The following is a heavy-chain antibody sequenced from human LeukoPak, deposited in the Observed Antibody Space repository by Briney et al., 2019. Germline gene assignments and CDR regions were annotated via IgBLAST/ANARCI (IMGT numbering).Heavy chain of an antibody. CDR2: INPNSGGT. J-gene: IGHJ4*02. D-gene: IGHD6-19*01. CDR1: GYTFTGYY. Sequence: ASVKVSCKASGYTFTGYYMHWVRQAPGQGLEWMGWINPNSGGTNYAQKFQGRVTMTRGTSISTAYMELSRLRSDDTAVYYCARVVGYSSGWSAGYWGQGTLVTVSS. CDR3: ARVVGYSSGWSAGY. V-gene: IGHV1-2*02.